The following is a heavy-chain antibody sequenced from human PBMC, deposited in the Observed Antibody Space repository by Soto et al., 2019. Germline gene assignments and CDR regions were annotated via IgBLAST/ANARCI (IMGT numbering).Heavy chain of an antibody. V-gene: IGHV1-69*01. Sequence: QVQLVQSGAEVKKPGSSVMVSCEASGGTFSSYAISWVRQAPGQGLEWMGGIIPIFGTANYAQKFQGRVTITADESTSTAYMELSSLRSEDTAVYYCARDLNRYYYDSSGYYYYWGQGTLVTVSS. CDR2: IIPIFGTA. CDR3: ARDLNRYYYDSSGYYYY. CDR1: GGTFSSYA. D-gene: IGHD3-22*01. J-gene: IGHJ4*02.